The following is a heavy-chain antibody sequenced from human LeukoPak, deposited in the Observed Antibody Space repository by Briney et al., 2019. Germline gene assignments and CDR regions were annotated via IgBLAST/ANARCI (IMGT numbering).Heavy chain of an antibody. D-gene: IGHD3-16*02. J-gene: IGHJ4*02. V-gene: IGHV1-69*05. Sequence: SEKVSCKASGGTFSIYAISWVRQAPGQGLEWMGGIIPIFGTANYAQKFQGRVTITTDESTSKAYMEMSSLRSEDTAVYYCARGDSDYVWGSYLFFDYWGQGTLVTVSS. CDR2: IIPIFGTA. CDR3: ARGDSDYVWGSYLFFDY. CDR1: GGTFSIYA.